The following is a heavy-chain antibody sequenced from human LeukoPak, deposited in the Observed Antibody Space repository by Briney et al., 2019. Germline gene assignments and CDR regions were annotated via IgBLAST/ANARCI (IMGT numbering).Heavy chain of an antibody. J-gene: IGHJ6*03. CDR2: IYTSGST. D-gene: IGHD6-19*01. CDR3: ARLGGSGWPYYYYYMDV. Sequence: SETLSLTCTVSGGSISSYYWSWIRQPPGKGLEWIGYIYTSGSTNYNPSLKSRVTISVDTSKNQFSLKLSSVAAADTAVYYCARLGGSGWPYYYYYMDVWGKGTTVTVSS. V-gene: IGHV4-4*09. CDR1: GGSISSYY.